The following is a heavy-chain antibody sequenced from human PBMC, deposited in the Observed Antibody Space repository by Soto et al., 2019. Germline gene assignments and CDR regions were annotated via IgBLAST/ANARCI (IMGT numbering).Heavy chain of an antibody. CDR2: SSNSGSFT. V-gene: IGHV3-11*06. CDR3: VRSGDNYNLLDY. D-gene: IGHD1-1*01. J-gene: IGHJ4*02. Sequence: PXGSLRLSFTASGVTFSDHYMSWIRQAPGKGLEWIGYSSNSGSFTRYADSVKGRFSISRDNAKNSLYLQMNSLRGVDTAIYYCVRSGDNYNLLDYWGQGTPVTVSS. CDR1: GVTFSDHY.